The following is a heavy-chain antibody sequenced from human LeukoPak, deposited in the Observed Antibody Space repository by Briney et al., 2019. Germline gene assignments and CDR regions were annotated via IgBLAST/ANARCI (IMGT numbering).Heavy chain of an antibody. D-gene: IGHD3-9*01. CDR1: GFTFSSYS. J-gene: IGHJ4*02. V-gene: IGHV3-21*01. CDR3: ARAGLRYFDWSSFDY. Sequence: GGSLRLSCAASGFTFSSYSMNWVRQAPGKGLEWVSSISSSSSYIYYAESVKGRFTISRDNAKNSLYLQMNSLRAEDTAVYYCARAGLRYFDWSSFDYWGQGTLVTVSS. CDR2: ISSSSSYI.